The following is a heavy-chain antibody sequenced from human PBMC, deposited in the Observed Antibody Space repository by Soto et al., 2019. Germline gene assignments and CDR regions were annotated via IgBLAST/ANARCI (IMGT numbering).Heavy chain of an antibody. Sequence: SVKVSCKVSGGTFSSYAISWVRQAPGQGLEWMGGIIPIFGTANYAQKFQGRVTITADESTSTAYMELSSLRSEDTAVYYCARGGVIVATIGDYYYGMDVWGQGTTVTAP. CDR3: ARGGVIVATIGDYYYGMDV. D-gene: IGHD5-12*01. CDR2: IIPIFGTA. CDR1: GGTFSSYA. J-gene: IGHJ6*02. V-gene: IGHV1-69*13.